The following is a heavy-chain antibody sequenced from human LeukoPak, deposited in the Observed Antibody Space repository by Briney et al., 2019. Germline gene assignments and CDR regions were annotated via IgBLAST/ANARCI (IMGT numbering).Heavy chain of an antibody. J-gene: IGHJ5*02. Sequence: SETLSLTCSVSGGSINGYYWSWIRQSPGKGLEWVGYTHYSGSTNYNPSLRSRVTMSVDMSKNQFSVNLNSVTAADTAVYYCARLHSARAEEFDPWGQGTLVTVSS. D-gene: IGHD2-15*01. CDR3: ARLHSARAEEFDP. CDR2: THYSGST. V-gene: IGHV4-59*08. CDR1: GGSINGYY.